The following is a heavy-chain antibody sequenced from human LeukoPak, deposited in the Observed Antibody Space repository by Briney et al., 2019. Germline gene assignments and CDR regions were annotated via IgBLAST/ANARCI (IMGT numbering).Heavy chain of an antibody. CDR3: ARYCVSTNCDVSSHYGMDV. V-gene: IGHV3-23*01. Sequence: GGSLRLSCAASGFTFSTYAMSWVRQAPGKGLEWVSAISGGGDRTFYADSVEGRFTVSRDNSKNTLHPQMNSLRAEDTAEYYCARYCVSTNCDVSSHYGMDVWGQGTTVTVSS. D-gene: IGHD2-2*01. J-gene: IGHJ6*02. CDR1: GFTFSTYA. CDR2: ISGGGDRT.